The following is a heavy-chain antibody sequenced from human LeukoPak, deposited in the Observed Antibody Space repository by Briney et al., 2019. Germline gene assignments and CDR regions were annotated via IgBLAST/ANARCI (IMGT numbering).Heavy chain of an antibody. CDR3: ARVDSYGNLNFDY. CDR2: INHSGST. J-gene: IGHJ4*02. CDR1: GGSFSGYY. Sequence: SETLSLTCAVYGGSFSGYYWSWIRQPPGKGLEWIGEINHSGSTNYNPSLKSRVTISVDTSKNQFSLKLSSVTAADTAVYYCARVDSYGNLNFDYWRQGTLVTVSS. D-gene: IGHD5-18*01. V-gene: IGHV4-34*01.